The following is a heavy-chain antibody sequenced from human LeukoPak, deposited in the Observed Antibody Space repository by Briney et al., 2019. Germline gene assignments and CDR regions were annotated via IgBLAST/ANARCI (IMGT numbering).Heavy chain of an antibody. V-gene: IGHV3-7*01. Sequence: PGGSLRLSCAASGFTFSDYWTSWVRQAPGKGPEWVATIKQDGSEEHYVDSVKGRFTVSRDNARNSLFLQMNSLRVEDTAVYYCTTYKNWVAGDVWGQGTTVSVSS. D-gene: IGHD7-27*01. CDR1: GFTFSDYW. CDR3: TTYKNWVAGDV. J-gene: IGHJ6*02. CDR2: IKQDGSEE.